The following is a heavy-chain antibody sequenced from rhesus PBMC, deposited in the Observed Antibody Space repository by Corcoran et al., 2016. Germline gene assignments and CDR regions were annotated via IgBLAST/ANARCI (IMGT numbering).Heavy chain of an antibody. CDR3: ANGCPEKDRFDV. CDR1: GGSIRPRW. V-gene: IGHV4-147*01. J-gene: IGHJ5-1*01. D-gene: IGHD2-39*01. CDR2: ISGGSGSS. Sequence: QLQQQASGPGLGRPSETLSLTCAVAGGSIRPRWWSWIPQPPRKGLEWLGRISGGSGSSRYSPSRRSRATISTDTARNHISRRLIVVTAADTALYYCANGCPEKDRFDVWGPGVLVTVSS.